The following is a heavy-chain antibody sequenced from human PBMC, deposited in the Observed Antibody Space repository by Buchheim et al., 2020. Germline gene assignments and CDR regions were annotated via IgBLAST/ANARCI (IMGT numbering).Heavy chain of an antibody. CDR1: GFIFSDYY. CDR2: ITFSADTI. D-gene: IGHD1-26*01. V-gene: IGHV3-11*01. J-gene: IGHJ2*01. CDR3: ARPAAGSYWKFDL. Sequence: QVQLVESGGGLVEPGGTLRLSCAASGFIFSDYYMAWIRQAPGKGLEWISYITFSADTILYADSVKGRFTISRDNAKNSLYLLLNSLRVADTAIYYCARPAAGSYWKFDLWGRGTL.